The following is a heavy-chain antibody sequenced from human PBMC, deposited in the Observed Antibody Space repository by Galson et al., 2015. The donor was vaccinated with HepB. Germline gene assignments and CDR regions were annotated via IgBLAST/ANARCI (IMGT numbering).Heavy chain of an antibody. D-gene: IGHD5-18*01. V-gene: IGHV3-23*01. J-gene: IGHJ4*02. CDR3: AKGYSPGYVWYFES. CDR1: GFTFSGHA. CDR2: ISAGGDST. Sequence: SLRLSCAASGFTFSGHAMSWVRQAPGKGLEWVSTISAGGDSTYYADSVEGRFAISRDNSKNTLFLQMNSLRAEDTAIYYCAKGYSPGYVWYFESWGQGTLVSVSS.